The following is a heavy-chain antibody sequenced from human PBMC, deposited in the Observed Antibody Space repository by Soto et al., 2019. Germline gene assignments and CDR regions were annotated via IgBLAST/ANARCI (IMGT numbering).Heavy chain of an antibody. CDR2: INSDGSST. J-gene: IGHJ4*02. CDR3: AREPGIVGATPLDY. D-gene: IGHD1-26*01. Sequence: WGSLRLSCSASGFTFSSYWMHWVRQAPGKGLVWVSRINSDGSSTSYADSVKGRFTISRDNAKNTLYLQMNSLRAEDTAVYYCAREPGIVGATPLDYWGQGTLVTVSS. V-gene: IGHV3-74*01. CDR1: GFTFSSYW.